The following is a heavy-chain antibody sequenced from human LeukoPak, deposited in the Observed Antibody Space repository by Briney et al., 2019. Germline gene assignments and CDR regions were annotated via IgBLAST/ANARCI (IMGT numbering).Heavy chain of an antibody. CDR2: IYYSGST. D-gene: IGHD6-6*01. CDR1: GGSISIYY. V-gene: IGHV4-59*01. Sequence: SETLSLTCTVSGGSISIYYWSWIRQPPGKGLEWIGYIYYSGSTNYNPSLKSRVTISVDTSKNQFSLKLSSVTAADTAVYYCAREALYSSSSGGDNGWFDPWGQGTLVTVSS. J-gene: IGHJ5*02. CDR3: AREALYSSSSGGDNGWFDP.